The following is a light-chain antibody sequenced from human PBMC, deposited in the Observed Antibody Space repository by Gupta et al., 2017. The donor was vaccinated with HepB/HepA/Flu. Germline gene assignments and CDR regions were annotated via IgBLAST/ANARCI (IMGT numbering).Light chain of an antibody. J-gene: IGLJ2*01. CDR3: QSYDSDLRACGI. Sequence: HSVLTQPPSVSLAPRQGVTISCTGSRSNIWAGYDVHWYQQLPGSAPKLLLYNNNTRPEGVPERFAGSKSGTSAALAITGLLHEDEGDYYCQSYDSDLRACGIFGGGTKLTVL. CDR2: NNN. V-gene: IGLV1-40*01. CDR1: RSNIWAGYD.